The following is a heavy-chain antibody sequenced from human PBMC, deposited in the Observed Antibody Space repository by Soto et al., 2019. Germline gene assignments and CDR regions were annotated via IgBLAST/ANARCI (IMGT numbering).Heavy chain of an antibody. J-gene: IGHJ5*02. V-gene: IGHV4-39*01. CDR2: IYYSGST. Sequence: SETLSLTCTVSGGSIISSSYYFFCIRQPPWKGLEWIGSIYYSGSTYYNPSLKSRVTISVDTSKNQFSLKLSSVTAADTAVYYCARHGHRIAARPYWFDPWGQGTLVTVSS. CDR1: GGSIISSSYY. D-gene: IGHD6-6*01. CDR3: ARHGHRIAARPYWFDP.